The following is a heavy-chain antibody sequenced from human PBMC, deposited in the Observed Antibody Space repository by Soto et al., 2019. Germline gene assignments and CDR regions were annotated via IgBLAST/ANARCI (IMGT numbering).Heavy chain of an antibody. CDR2: ISGSGGST. CDR3: AKDPRSSSSGFGY. J-gene: IGHJ4*02. D-gene: IGHD6-6*01. V-gene: IGHV3-23*01. CDR1: GFTFIRYA. Sequence: GSLRLSCAASGFTFIRYAMSWVRQAPGKGLEWVSAISGSGGSTYYADSVKGRFTISRDNSKNTLYLQMNSLRAEDTAVYYCAKDPRSSSSGFGYWGQGTLVTVSS.